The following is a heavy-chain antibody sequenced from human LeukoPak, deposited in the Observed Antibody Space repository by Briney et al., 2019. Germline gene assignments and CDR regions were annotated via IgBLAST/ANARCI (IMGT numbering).Heavy chain of an antibody. Sequence: PGPSPSPACAPAASSLSKTDMSWVGQPPGKGLGWVSTIIRRGTTTYYAASVKGRFTISRDSSKDTLYLQMNCLSVEDTAVYYCAKAGSSSSFHYWGGGTLVTVSS. CDR2: IIRRGTTT. CDR1: ASSLSKTD. V-gene: IGHV3-23*01. D-gene: IGHD6-13*01. J-gene: IGHJ4*02. CDR3: AKAGSSSSFHY.